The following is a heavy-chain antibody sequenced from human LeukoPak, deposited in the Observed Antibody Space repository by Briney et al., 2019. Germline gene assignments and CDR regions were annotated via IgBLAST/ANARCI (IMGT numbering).Heavy chain of an antibody. CDR3: AKDPPSRGRYFHWLFS. V-gene: IGHV3-23*01. D-gene: IGHD3-9*01. Sequence: GGSLRLSCAASGFTFSSYAMSWVRQAPGKGLEWVSGISAGGGSTYYTDSVKGRFTVSRDNSKNTLYLQMNSLRAEDTAVYYCAKDPPSRGRYFHWLFSWGQGTLVTVSS. CDR1: GFTFSSYA. J-gene: IGHJ4*02. CDR2: ISAGGGST.